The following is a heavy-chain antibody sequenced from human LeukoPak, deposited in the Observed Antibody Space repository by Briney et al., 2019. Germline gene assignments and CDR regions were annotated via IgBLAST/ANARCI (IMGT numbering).Heavy chain of an antibody. CDR3: AKDSDPYYYGSGSYYTLDY. D-gene: IGHD3-10*01. CDR2: ISYDGSNK. CDR1: GFSFSSYA. V-gene: IGHV3-30*18. J-gene: IGHJ4*02. Sequence: PGTSLRLSCAASGFSFSSYAMHWVRQTPGKGLEWVAVISYDGSNKYYADSVKGRFTISRDNSKNTLYLQMNSLRAEDTAVYYCAKDSDPYYYGSGSYYTLDYWGQGTLVTVSS.